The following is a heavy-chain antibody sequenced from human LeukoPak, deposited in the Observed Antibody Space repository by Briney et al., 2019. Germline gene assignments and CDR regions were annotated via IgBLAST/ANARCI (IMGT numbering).Heavy chain of an antibody. D-gene: IGHD2-8*01. V-gene: IGHV1-2*02. CDR2: INPTSGVT. Sequence: ASVKVSCKASGYTFIGYYIHWVRQAPGQGLEWMGWINPTSGVTNYAQKFQGRVTMTRDTSISTAYMELSSLRSEDTAVYYCASFSRRLIDYWGQGTLVTVSS. CDR3: ASFSRRLIDY. J-gene: IGHJ4*02. CDR1: GYTFIGYY.